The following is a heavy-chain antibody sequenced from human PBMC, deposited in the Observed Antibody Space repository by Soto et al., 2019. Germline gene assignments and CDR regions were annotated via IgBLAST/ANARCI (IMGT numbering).Heavy chain of an antibody. CDR2: IYYSGST. Sequence: SETLSLTCTVSGGSISSYYWSWIRQPPGKGLEWIGYIYYSGSTNYNPSLKSRVTISVDTSKNQFSLRLSSVTAADTAVYYCSGGGPFFDYWGQGTLVTVSS. V-gene: IGHV4-59*01. CDR3: SGGGPFFDY. J-gene: IGHJ4*02. CDR1: GGSISSYY.